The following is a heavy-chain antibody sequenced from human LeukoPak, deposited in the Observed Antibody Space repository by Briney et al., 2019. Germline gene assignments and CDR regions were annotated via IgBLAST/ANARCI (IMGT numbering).Heavy chain of an antibody. Sequence: SETLSLTCAVYGGSFSGYYWSWIRQPPGKGLEWIGEINHSGSTNYNPSLKSRGTISVDTSKNQFSLKGRSVAAADTAVYYCASGLLLRTIFGVVIPGWFDHWGQGTLVTVSS. V-gene: IGHV4-34*01. CDR1: GGSFSGYY. D-gene: IGHD3-3*01. CDR2: INHSGST. J-gene: IGHJ5*02. CDR3: ASGLLLRTIFGVVIPGWFDH.